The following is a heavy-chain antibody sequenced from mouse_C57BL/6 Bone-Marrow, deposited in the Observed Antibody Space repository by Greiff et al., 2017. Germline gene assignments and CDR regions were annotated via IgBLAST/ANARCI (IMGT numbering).Heavy chain of an antibody. V-gene: IGHV5-9*01. Sequence: EVQLQESGGGLVKPGGSLKLSCAASGFTFSSYTMSWVRQTPEKRLEWVATISGGGGNTYYPDSVKGRFTISRDNAKNTLYLQMSSLRSEDTSLYYCARQGEWGQGTLVTVSA. J-gene: IGHJ3*02. CDR3: ARQGE. CDR1: GFTFSSYT. CDR2: ISGGGGNT.